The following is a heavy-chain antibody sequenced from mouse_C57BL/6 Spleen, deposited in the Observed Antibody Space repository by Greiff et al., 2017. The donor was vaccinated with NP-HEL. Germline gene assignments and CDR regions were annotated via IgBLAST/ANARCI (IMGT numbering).Heavy chain of an antibody. CDR1: GYTFTSYW. V-gene: IGHV1-61*01. J-gene: IGHJ1*03. CDR2: IYPSDSET. CDR3: ARFIGGLLRYFDV. Sequence: QVQLQQPGAELVRPGSSVKLSCKASGYTFTSYWMDWVKQRPGQGLEWIGNIYPSDSETHYNQKFKDKATLTVDKSSSTAYMQLSSLTSEDSAVYYCARFIGGLLRYFDVWGTGTTVTVSS. D-gene: IGHD2-3*01.